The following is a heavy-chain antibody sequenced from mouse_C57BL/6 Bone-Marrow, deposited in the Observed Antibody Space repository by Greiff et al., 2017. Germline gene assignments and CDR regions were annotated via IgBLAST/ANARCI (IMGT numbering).Heavy chain of an antibody. J-gene: IGHJ2*02. Sequence: GFTFSSYAMSWVRQTPEKRLEWVATLSDGGSYTYYPDNVKGRFTISRDNAKNNLYLQMSHLKSEDTAMYYCAMIHFDYWGQGTSLTVSS. V-gene: IGHV5-4*01. CDR2: LSDGGSYT. CDR1: GFTFSSYA. CDR3: AMIHFDY.